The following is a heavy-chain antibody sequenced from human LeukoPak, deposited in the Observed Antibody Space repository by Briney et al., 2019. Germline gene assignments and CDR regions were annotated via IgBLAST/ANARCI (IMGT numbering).Heavy chain of an antibody. CDR1: GFTFSTYA. CDR3: AKGSPPGD. CDR2: ISTTSGFT. V-gene: IGHV3-11*05. D-gene: IGHD3-16*01. J-gene: IGHJ4*02. Sequence: GGSLRLSCAASGFTFSTYAMSWVRRAPGKGLEWVSYISTTSGFTNYADSVRGRFTISRDNVKNSLYLQMNTLRPEDTAVYYCAKGSPPGDWGQGTLVTVSS.